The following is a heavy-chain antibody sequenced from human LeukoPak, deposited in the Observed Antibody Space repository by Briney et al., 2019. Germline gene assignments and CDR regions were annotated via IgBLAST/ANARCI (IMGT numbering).Heavy chain of an antibody. CDR2: IYPGDYDT. CDR1: GYSFTSYW. J-gene: IGHJ4*02. CDR3: ARQWDEGSFDY. D-gene: IGHD1-26*01. Sequence: GESLKIYCKGSGYSFTSYWIGWVRQMPGKGLEWMGIIYPGDYDTRYRPSFQGQVTISADKSISTAYLQWSSLKASDTAMYYCARQWDEGSFDYWGQGTLVTVSS. V-gene: IGHV5-51*01.